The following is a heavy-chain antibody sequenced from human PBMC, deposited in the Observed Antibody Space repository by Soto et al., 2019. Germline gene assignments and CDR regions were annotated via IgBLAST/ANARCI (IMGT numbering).Heavy chain of an antibody. CDR3: AKATFLETFTVTIGEGYYYYYMDV. Sequence: GESLKISCAASGFTFSSYAMSWVRQAPGKGLEWVSAISGSGGSTYYADSVKGRFTISRDNSKNTLYLQMNSLRAEDTAVYYCAKATFLETFTVTIGEGYYYYYMDVWGKGTTVTVSS. J-gene: IGHJ6*03. CDR1: GFTFSSYA. CDR2: ISGSGGST. V-gene: IGHV3-23*01. D-gene: IGHD4-17*01.